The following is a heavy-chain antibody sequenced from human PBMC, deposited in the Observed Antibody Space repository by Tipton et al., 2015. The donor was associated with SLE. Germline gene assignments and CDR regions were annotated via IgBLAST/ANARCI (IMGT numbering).Heavy chain of an antibody. D-gene: IGHD2-21*02. CDR3: ARWGMTAIWAFDL. Sequence: TLSLTCAVSGYSISSGYYWGWIRQSPGKGLEWIGSIYYTGTTTYYNSFLKSRVTMSVDTSKNQFSLRLTSVIAADTAVYYCARWGMTAIWAFDLWGLGTMVTVSS. J-gene: IGHJ3*01. CDR1: GYSISSGYY. V-gene: IGHV4-38-2*01. CDR2: IYYTGTTT.